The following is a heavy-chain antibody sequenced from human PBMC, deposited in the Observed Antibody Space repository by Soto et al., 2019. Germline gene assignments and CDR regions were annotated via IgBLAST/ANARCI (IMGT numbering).Heavy chain of an antibody. CDR1: GASVSSGSYY. CDR2: VYFTGAS. CDR3: AREARSTAYLDY. J-gene: IGHJ4*02. D-gene: IGHD2-21*02. V-gene: IGHV4-61*01. Sequence: PSETLSLTCTVSGASVSSGSYYWSWIRQPPGKGLEWIGYVYFTGASNYDPSLKSRLTMSRDTSKNQFSLKLNSVTAADTAVYFCAREARSTAYLDYWGQGIPVT.